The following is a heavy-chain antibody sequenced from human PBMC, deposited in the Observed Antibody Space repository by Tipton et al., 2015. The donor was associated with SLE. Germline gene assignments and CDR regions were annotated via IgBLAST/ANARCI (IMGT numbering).Heavy chain of an antibody. CDR1: GGSISSSSYY. V-gene: IGHV4-39*01. CDR2: IYYSGST. Sequence: LRLSCTVSGGSISSSSYYWGWIRQPPGKGMEWIGSIYYSGSTYYNPSLKSRVTISVDTSKNQFSLKLSSVTAADTAVYYCVRQGASLSVGWFDPWGQGTLVTVSS. CDR3: VRQGASLSVGWFDP. D-gene: IGHD3-16*01. J-gene: IGHJ5*02.